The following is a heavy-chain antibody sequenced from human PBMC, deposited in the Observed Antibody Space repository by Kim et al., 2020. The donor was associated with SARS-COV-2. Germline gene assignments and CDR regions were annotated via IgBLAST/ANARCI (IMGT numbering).Heavy chain of an antibody. D-gene: IGHD3-9*01. J-gene: IGHJ1*01. CDR2: LYTDGAT. CDR3: CQSHFPNNFDD. CDR1: GFSVNYRF. Sequence: GGSLRLSCAATGFSVNYRFLSWIRQAPGKGLDWVSILYTDGATFYADPLRGRFTISLYRSKNMLYLQMNSLRAQDTPLSYSCQSHFPNNFDDWGQGTLVT. V-gene: IGHV3-66*01.